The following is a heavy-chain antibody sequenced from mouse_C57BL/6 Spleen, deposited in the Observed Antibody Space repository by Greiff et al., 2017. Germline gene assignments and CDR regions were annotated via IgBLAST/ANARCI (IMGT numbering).Heavy chain of an antibody. CDR1: GFTFSSYS. D-gene: IGHD1-1*01. J-gene: IGHJ2*01. CDR2: ISDGGSYT. Sequence: EVQLVESGGGLVKPGGSLKLSCAASGFTFSSYSMSWVRQTPEKRLEWVATISDGGSYTDYPDNVKGRFTISRDNANNNQYLQMSQLKSEDTAMYCCSKESNYYGSYFDCWSEGTTLAVSA. V-gene: IGHV5-4*01. CDR3: SKESNYYGSYFDC.